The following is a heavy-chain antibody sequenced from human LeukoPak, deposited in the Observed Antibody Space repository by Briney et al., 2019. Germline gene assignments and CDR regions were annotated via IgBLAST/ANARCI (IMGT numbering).Heavy chain of an antibody. V-gene: IGHV3-23*01. CDR1: GFTFSSYA. Sequence: GGSLRLSCEASGFTFSSYAMSWVRQAPGKGPEWVSAISGSGGSTYYVDSVKGRFTISRDNSKNALYLQMNSLRVEDTAVYYCAKSRGTPYNWFDPWGQGTLVTVSS. J-gene: IGHJ5*02. CDR3: AKSRGTPYNWFDP. CDR2: ISGSGGST. D-gene: IGHD3-16*01.